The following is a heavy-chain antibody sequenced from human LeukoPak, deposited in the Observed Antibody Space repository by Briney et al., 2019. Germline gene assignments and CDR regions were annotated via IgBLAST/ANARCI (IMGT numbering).Heavy chain of an antibody. D-gene: IGHD3-10*01. Sequence: PSETLSLTCTVSGGSISSYYWSWIRQPPGKGLEWIGYIYYSGSTNYNPSLKSRVTISVDTSKNQFSLKLSSVTAADTAVYYCARVGHYYGSGSYYNPWDYYYGMDVWDKGTTVTVSS. CDR3: ARVGHYYGSGSYYNPWDYYYGMDV. J-gene: IGHJ6*04. CDR1: GGSISSYY. V-gene: IGHV4-59*01. CDR2: IYYSGST.